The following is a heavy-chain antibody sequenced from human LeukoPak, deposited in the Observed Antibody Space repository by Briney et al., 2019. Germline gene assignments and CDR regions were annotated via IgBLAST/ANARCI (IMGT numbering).Heavy chain of an antibody. J-gene: IGHJ4*02. Sequence: PSETLSHTCAVYGGSYSGYYWSWIRQPPGKGLEWIGEINHSGSTNYNPSLKSRVTISVDTSKNQFSLKLSSVTAADTAVYYCARRDGSGNYYKGVDYWGQGTLVTVSS. CDR1: GGSYSGYY. D-gene: IGHD3-10*01. CDR2: INHSGST. CDR3: ARRDGSGNYYKGVDY. V-gene: IGHV4-34*01.